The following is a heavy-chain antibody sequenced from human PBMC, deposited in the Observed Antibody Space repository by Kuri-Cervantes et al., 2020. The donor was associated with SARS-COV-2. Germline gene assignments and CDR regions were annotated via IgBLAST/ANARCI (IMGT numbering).Heavy chain of an antibody. CDR1: GFTFSSYS. V-gene: IGHV3-21*01. Sequence: GESLKISCAASGFTFSSYSMNWVRQAPGKGLEWVSSISSSSSYIYYADSVKGRFTISRDNAKNSLYLQMNSLRAEDTAVYCCASSLVERDAFDIWGQGTMVTVSS. J-gene: IGHJ3*02. CDR3: ASSLVERDAFDI. CDR2: ISSSSSYI. D-gene: IGHD1-26*01.